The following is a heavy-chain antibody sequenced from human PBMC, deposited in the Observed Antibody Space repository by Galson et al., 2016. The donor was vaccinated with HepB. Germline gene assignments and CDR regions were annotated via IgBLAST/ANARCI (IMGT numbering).Heavy chain of an antibody. Sequence: SLRLSCAASGFTFSNYGMHWVRQAPGKGLEWVAVIWYDGSEKYYAESVKGRFTVSRDNSENKLYLQMDSLRAEDTAVYYCARDVNTPLAAGCFGHWGQGSLVTVSS. CDR1: GFTFSNYG. J-gene: IGHJ4*02. D-gene: IGHD1/OR15-1a*01. CDR2: IWYDGSEK. V-gene: IGHV3-33*01. CDR3: ARDVNTPLAAGCFGH.